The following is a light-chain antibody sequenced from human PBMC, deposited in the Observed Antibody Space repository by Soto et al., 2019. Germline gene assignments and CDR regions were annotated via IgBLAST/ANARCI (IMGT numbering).Light chain of an antibody. Sequence: EIVMTQSPATLSVSPGETATLSCRASQSVNSKVAWYQQKPGQAPRLLIYGASTGATDIPHRFSGSGSGTEFTLTISSLQSEDFAVYYCQQYDKWPRWTFGQGTKVEIK. CDR3: QQYDKWPRWT. CDR2: GAS. J-gene: IGKJ1*01. V-gene: IGKV3-15*01. CDR1: QSVNSK.